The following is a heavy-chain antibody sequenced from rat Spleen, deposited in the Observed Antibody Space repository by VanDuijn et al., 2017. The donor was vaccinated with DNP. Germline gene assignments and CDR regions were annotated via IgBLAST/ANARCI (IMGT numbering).Heavy chain of an antibody. V-gene: IGHV5-22*01. D-gene: IGHD5-1*01. CDR1: GFPFSDYF. J-gene: IGHJ1*01. Sequence: EVQLVESGGGLVQPGGSLKLSCATSGFPFSDYFMAWVRQAPKKGLELVASISASDIRTYYRDSVKGRFTISRDSSKSSLYLQMNSLKSEDTATYYCARGSTSIYWYFDFWGPGTMVTVSS. CDR3: ARGSTSIYWYFDF. CDR2: ISASDIRT.